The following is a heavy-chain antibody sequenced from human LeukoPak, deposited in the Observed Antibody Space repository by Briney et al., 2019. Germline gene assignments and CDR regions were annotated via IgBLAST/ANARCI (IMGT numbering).Heavy chain of an antibody. CDR2: IYPGDSDT. CDR1: GYSFTSYW. Sequence: SGESLKISCKGPGYSFTSYWVGWVRQMPGKGLEWMGIIYPGDSDTRYSPSFQGQVTISAYQSISTAYLQWSSLKASDTAMYYCARGNYGTGKLFDYWGQGTLVTVSS. CDR3: ARGNYGTGKLFDY. J-gene: IGHJ4*02. V-gene: IGHV5-51*01. D-gene: IGHD3-10*01.